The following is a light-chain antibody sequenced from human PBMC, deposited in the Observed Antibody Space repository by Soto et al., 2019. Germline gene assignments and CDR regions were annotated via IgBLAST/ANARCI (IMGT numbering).Light chain of an antibody. CDR1: QGLKF. V-gene: IGKV1-12*01. CDR2: EAT. CDR3: QQANSFPIT. Sequence: DIQMTQSPSSVSASVGDTVTITCRATQGLKFLAWYQQKPGKAPRLLIYEATNLQREVPPTFSGSGSGTDFTLTISSLQPEDFANYFCQQANSFPITFGQETRLEIK. J-gene: IGKJ5*01.